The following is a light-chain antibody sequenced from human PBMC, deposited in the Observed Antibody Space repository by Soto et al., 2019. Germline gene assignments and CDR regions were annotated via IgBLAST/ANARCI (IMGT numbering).Light chain of an antibody. V-gene: IGKV3-20*01. J-gene: IGKJ5*01. Sequence: EVVLSQCPGTLSLSPGERATLSCRASQSVSSSYLAWYQQKPGQAPRLLIYGASSRATGIPDRFSGSGSGTDFTLTISRLEPEDFAVYYCQQYGSSPQFGQGTRLEIK. CDR2: GAS. CDR1: QSVSSSY. CDR3: QQYGSSPQ.